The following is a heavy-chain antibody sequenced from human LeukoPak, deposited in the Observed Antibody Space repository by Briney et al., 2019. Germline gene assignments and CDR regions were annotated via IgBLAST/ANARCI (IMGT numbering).Heavy chain of an antibody. J-gene: IGHJ3*02. D-gene: IGHD3-3*01. CDR2: IYPGDSDT. CDR3: ARQDGRRTIPAFDI. CDR1: GYSFTSDW. Sequence: GSLKISCKGSGYSFTSDWIGWVRQMPGKGLEWMGIIYPGDSDTKYSPSFQGQVTISADKSISTAYLQWSSLKASDTAMYYCARQDGRRTIPAFDIWGQGTVVTVSS. V-gene: IGHV5-51*01.